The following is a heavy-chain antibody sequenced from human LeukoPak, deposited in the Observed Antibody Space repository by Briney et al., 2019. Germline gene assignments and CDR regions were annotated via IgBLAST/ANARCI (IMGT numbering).Heavy chain of an antibody. CDR3: ARGVDTAMADGVDY. J-gene: IGHJ4*02. V-gene: IGHV3-48*01. Sequence: GGSLRLSCAASGFTFSSYSMNWVRQAPGKGLEWVSYISSSSSTIYYADSVKGRFTISRDNAKNSLYLQMNILRAEDTAVYYCARGVDTAMADGVDYWGQGTLVTVSS. CDR2: ISSSSSTI. D-gene: IGHD5-18*01. CDR1: GFTFSSYS.